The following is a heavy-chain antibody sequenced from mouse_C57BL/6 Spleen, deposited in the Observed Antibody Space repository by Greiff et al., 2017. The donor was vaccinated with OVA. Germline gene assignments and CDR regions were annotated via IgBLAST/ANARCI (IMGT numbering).Heavy chain of an antibody. CDR3: AREGRKNDGLLAY. V-gene: IGHV1-69*01. CDR2: IDPSDSYT. Sequence: QVQLQQPGAELVMPGASVKLSCKASGYTFTSYWMHWVKQRPGQGLEWIGEIDPSDSYTNYNQKFKGKSTLTVDKSSSTAYMQLSSLTSEDSAVDYCAREGRKNDGLLAYWGQGTLVTVSA. CDR1: GYTFTSYW. J-gene: IGHJ3*01. D-gene: IGHD2-3*01.